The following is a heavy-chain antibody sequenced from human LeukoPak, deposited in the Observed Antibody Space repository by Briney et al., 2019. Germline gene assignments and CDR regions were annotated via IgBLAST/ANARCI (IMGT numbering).Heavy chain of an antibody. CDR2: IYTNGST. J-gene: IGHJ6*03. CDR3: ARDRIAAALDYYMDV. V-gene: IGHV4-61*02. D-gene: IGHD6-13*01. CDR1: GGSISSGSYH. Sequence: SQTLSLTCTASGGSISSGSYHWSWIRQPAGKGLEWIGRIYTNGSTNYNPSLKSRVTISVETSKNQFSLKLSSVTAADTSVYYCARDRIAAALDYYMDVWGKGTTVTVSS.